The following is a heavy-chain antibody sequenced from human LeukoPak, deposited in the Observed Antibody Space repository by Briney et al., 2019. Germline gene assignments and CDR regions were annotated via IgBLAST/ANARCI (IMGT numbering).Heavy chain of an antibody. D-gene: IGHD1-1*01. J-gene: IGHJ4*02. CDR1: GGSFSGYY. CDR3: AAGVRVRSSFDY. V-gene: IGHV4-34*01. CDR2: INHSVST. Sequence: PPERLSLTCAVYGGSFSGYYWSWIRQPPGKGLEWIGEINHSVSTNYNPSLTSRVTISEDTSKNQFSLKLSSVTAADTAGYYCAAGVRVRSSFDYWGQGTLVTVSS.